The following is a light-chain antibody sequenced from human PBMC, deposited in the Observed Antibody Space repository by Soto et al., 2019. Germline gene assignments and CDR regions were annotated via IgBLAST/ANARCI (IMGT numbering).Light chain of an antibody. CDR1: QSVRSN. CDR2: GES. J-gene: IGKJ5*01. V-gene: IGKV3D-15*01. CDR3: QKLNSYPIT. Sequence: EIVMTQSPATLSVSPGERATLCCGASQSVRSNLAWYQQKPGQAPRILIYGESSRATGIPARFSGSGSGTDLTLTINSLQPEDLATYYCQKLNSYPITCGQGTRLEI.